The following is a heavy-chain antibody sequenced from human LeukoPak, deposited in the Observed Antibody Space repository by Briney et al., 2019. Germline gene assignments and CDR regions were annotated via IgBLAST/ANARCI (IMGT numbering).Heavy chain of an antibody. V-gene: IGHV4-59*12. CDR2: IYYSGST. CDR3: ARVVVVPANRGNWFDP. CDR1: GGSISSYY. J-gene: IGHJ5*02. D-gene: IGHD2-2*01. Sequence: SETLSLTCTVSGGSISSYYWSWIRQPPGKGLEWIGYIYYSGSTNYNPSLKSRVTMSVDTSKNQFSLKLSSVTAADTAVYYCARVVVVPANRGNWFDPWGQGTLVTVSS.